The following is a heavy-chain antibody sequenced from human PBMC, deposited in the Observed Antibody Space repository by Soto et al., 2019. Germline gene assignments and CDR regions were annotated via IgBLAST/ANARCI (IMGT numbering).Heavy chain of an antibody. Sequence: SLRLSCVVSGFTFSKYGMHWVLQPPVKGLEWVALISDDGDKRYYADSVRGRLIISRDNSKDTLYLQMNSLGPDDTAVYFCAKARARIVGANSFDYWGQGTPVTVSS. CDR2: ISDDGDKR. V-gene: IGHV3-30*18. CDR3: AKARARIVGANSFDY. J-gene: IGHJ4*02. D-gene: IGHD1-26*01. CDR1: GFTFSKYG.